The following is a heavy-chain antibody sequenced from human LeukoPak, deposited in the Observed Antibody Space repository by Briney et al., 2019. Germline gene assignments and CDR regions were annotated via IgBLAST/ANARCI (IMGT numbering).Heavy chain of an antibody. V-gene: IGHV3-23*01. J-gene: IGHJ4*02. CDR3: AKDLAVAGTSTFDY. CDR1: GFTFSSYA. D-gene: IGHD6-19*01. Sequence: GGSLRLSCAACGFTFSSYAISWVRQARGKGLECVSAISGSGGSTYYADSVKGRLTISRDNSKNTLYLQMNSLRAQDTDVYYCAKDLAVAGTSTFDYWGQGTLVTVSS. CDR2: ISGSGGST.